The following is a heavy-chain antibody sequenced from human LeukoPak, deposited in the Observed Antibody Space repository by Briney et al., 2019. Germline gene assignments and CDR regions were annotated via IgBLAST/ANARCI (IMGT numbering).Heavy chain of an antibody. CDR1: GGSFSGYY. D-gene: IGHD4-17*01. Sequence: SETLSLTCAVYGGSFSGYYWSWIRQPPGKGLEWIGEINHSGSTNYNPSLKSRVTISVDTSKNQFSLKLSSVTAADTAVYYCACSPESTANWFDPWGQGTLVTVSS. V-gene: IGHV4-34*01. J-gene: IGHJ5*02. CDR2: INHSGST. CDR3: ACSPESTANWFDP.